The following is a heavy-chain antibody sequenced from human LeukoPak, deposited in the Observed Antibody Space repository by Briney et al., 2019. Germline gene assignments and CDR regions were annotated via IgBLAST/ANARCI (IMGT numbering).Heavy chain of an antibody. J-gene: IGHJ3*02. Sequence: ASVKVSCKASGYTFTSYDINWVRQAPGQGLEWVGIINPSGGTTIYAQKFQGRVTMTRDTSTSTVYMELGSLRSEDTAVYYCARQIGGQYEDGFDIWGQGTMVTVSS. D-gene: IGHD2-8*01. CDR1: GYTFTSYD. CDR2: INPSGGTT. V-gene: IGHV1-46*01. CDR3: ARQIGGQYEDGFDI.